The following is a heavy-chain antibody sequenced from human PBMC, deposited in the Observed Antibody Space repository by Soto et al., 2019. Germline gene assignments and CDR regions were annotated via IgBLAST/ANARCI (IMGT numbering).Heavy chain of an antibody. Sequence: QVQLVQSGAEVKKPGSSVKVSCKASGGTFSSYAISWVRQAPGQGLEWMGGIIPIFGTANYAQKFQGRVTITADESTSTAYMELSSLRYEDTAVYYCARMRRYCRGGSCFSGWFDPGAREPWSPSPQ. D-gene: IGHD2-15*01. CDR3: ARMRRYCRGGSCFSGWFDP. CDR1: GGTFSSYA. J-gene: IGHJ5*02. CDR2: IIPIFGTA. V-gene: IGHV1-69*01.